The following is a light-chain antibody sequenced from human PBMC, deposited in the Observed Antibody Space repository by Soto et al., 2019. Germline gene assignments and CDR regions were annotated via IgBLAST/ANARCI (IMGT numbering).Light chain of an antibody. CDR1: LYINTR. Sequence: EIVLTQSPATLSSFPGDRVTLSCRASLYINTRLAWYQHRPGQAPRLLIYHTSIRTAGIPARFSASGSGTDFPLTISDVQPEDFARYNCHQRQSWPRTVGQGTKVDSK. CDR2: HTS. J-gene: IGKJ1*01. V-gene: IGKV3-11*01. CDR3: HQRQSWPRT.